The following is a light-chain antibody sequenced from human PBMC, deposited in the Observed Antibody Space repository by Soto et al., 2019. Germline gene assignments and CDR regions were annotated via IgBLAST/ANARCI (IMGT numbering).Light chain of an antibody. V-gene: IGLV2-11*01. Sequence: QSALTQPRSVSGSPGQSVTISCTGTSSDVGGYNYVSWYQQHPGKAPKLMIYDVSKRPSGVPDRFSGSKSGNTASLTISGLQAEDEADYYCCSYAVSYIWVFGGGSKLTVL. J-gene: IGLJ3*02. CDR2: DVS. CDR3: CSYAVSYIWV. CDR1: SSDVGGYNY.